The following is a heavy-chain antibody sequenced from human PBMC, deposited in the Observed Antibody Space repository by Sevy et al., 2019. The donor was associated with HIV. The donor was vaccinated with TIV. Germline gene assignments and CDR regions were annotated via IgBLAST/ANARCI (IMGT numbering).Heavy chain of an antibody. CDR2: IKQDGSEK. CDR1: GFTFSSYW. J-gene: IGHJ3*02. V-gene: IGHV3-7*01. CDR3: AREGSSQDIVVVVAATRAFDI. Sequence: GGSLRLSCAASGFTFSSYWMSWVRQAPGKGLEWVANIKQDGSEKYYVDSVKGRFTISRDNAKNSLYLQMNSLGAEDTAVYYCAREGSSQDIVVVVAATRAFDIWGQGTMVTVS. D-gene: IGHD2-15*01.